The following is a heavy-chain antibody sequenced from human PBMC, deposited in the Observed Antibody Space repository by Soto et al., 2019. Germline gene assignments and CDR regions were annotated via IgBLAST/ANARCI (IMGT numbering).Heavy chain of an antibody. CDR1: GGSITSSSYY. J-gene: IGHJ5*02. V-gene: IGHV4-39*01. D-gene: IGHD3-3*01. Sequence: QLQLQESGPGLLRPSETLSLTCTVYGGSITSSSYYWGWIRQPPGEGLEWIGTIYYSGGTYYNPSLKSRLSMSVATSKNQFSLKLRSVTAADTAVYYCATAYSIFGATNWFDPWGQGTLVIASS. CDR2: IYYSGGT. CDR3: ATAYSIFGATNWFDP.